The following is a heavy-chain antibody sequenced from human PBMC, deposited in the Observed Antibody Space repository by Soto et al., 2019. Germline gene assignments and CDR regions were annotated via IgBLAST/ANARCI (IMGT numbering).Heavy chain of an antibody. CDR1: GLTFSSYA. CDR3: ARGGVVLRYFDWLLPPSYGMDV. D-gene: IGHD3-9*01. CDR2: ISGSGGST. Sequence: PGGSLRLSCAASGLTFSSYAMSWVRQAPGKGLEWVSAISGSGGSTYYADSVKGRFTISRDNSKNTLYLQMNSLRAEDTAVYYCARGGVVLRYFDWLLPPSYGMDVWGQGTTVTVSS. V-gene: IGHV3-23*01. J-gene: IGHJ6*02.